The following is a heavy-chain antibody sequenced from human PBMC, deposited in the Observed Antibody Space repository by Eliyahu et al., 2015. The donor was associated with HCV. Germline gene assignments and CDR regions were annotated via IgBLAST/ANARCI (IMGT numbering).Heavy chain of an antibody. V-gene: IGHV4-34*01. CDR1: GGSFSGYY. D-gene: IGHD5-12*01. Sequence: QVQLQXWGAGLLKPSETLSLTCAVYGGSFSGYYWSWIRQPPGKGLEWIGEINHSGSTNYNPSLKSRVTISVDTSKNQFSLKLSSVTAADTAVYYCARGSTLETRGYSGYVAYWGQGTLVTVSS. CDR3: ARGSTLETRGYSGYVAY. CDR2: INHSGST. J-gene: IGHJ4*02.